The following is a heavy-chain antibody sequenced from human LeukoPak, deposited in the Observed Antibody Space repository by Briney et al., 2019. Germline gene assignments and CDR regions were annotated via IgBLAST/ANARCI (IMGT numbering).Heavy chain of an antibody. CDR1: GFTFSDYY. J-gene: IGHJ6*03. CDR3: ARGLRRVYDFWSGYDPYYYYMDV. Sequence: GGSLRLSCAASGFTFSDYYMSWIRQAPGKGLEWVSYISSSGSTIYYADSVKGRFTISRDNAKNSLYLQMNSLRAEDTAVYYCARGLRRVYDFWSGYDPYYYYMDVWGKGTTVTVSS. CDR2: ISSSGSTI. V-gene: IGHV3-11*04. D-gene: IGHD3-3*01.